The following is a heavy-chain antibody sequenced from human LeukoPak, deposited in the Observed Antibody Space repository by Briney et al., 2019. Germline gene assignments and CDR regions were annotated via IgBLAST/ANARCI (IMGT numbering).Heavy chain of an antibody. CDR3: ARGSASYDILTGYYPLYYFDY. Sequence: PSETLSLTWTVSGGSISSYYWSWIRKPPGKGLEWIGYIYYSGSTNYNPSLKSRVTISVDTSKNQFSLKLSSVTAADTAVYYCARGSASYDILTGYYPLYYFDYWGQGTLVTVSS. D-gene: IGHD3-9*01. CDR1: GGSISSYY. V-gene: IGHV4-59*01. J-gene: IGHJ4*02. CDR2: IYYSGST.